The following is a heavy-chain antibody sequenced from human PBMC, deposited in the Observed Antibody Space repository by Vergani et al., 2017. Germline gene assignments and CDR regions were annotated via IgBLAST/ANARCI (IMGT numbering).Heavy chain of an antibody. CDR1: GGSISSSSYY. V-gene: IGHV4-39*01. CDR3: AKFSGSYYPWAYFDY. CDR2: IYYSGST. Sequence: QLQLQESGPGLVKPSETLSLTCTVSGGSISSSSYYWGWIRQPPGKGLEWIGSIYYSGSTYYNPSLKSRVTISVDTSKNQFSLKLSSVTAADTAVYYCAKFSGSYYPWAYFDYWGQGTLVTVSS. D-gene: IGHD1-26*01. J-gene: IGHJ4*02.